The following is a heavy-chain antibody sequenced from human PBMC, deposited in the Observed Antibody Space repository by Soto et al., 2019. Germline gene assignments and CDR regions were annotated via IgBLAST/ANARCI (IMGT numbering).Heavy chain of an antibody. CDR2: IIPIFGTA. D-gene: IGHD2-15*01. J-gene: IGHJ5*02. Sequence: SPLNVACKGSVGSNSSYPISRLLLTHEQGLEWMGGIIPIFGTANYAQKFQGRVTITADESTSTVYMELSSLRSEDTAVYYCARWVLRCSGGSCYAYNWFDTWGEGTLVTVSS. CDR3: ARWVLRCSGGSCYAYNWFDT. V-gene: IGHV1-69*13. CDR1: VGSNSSYP.